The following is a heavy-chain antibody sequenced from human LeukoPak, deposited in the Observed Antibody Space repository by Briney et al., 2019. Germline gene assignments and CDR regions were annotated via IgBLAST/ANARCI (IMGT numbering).Heavy chain of an antibody. D-gene: IGHD2-2*01. J-gene: IGHJ6*03. CDR1: GGSISSYY. Sequence: SETLSLTCTVSGGSISSYYWSWIRQPAGKGLEWIGRIYTSGSTDYNPSLKSRVTMSVDTSKNQFSLKLSSVTAADTAVYYCARDRHCSSTSCYFSGFGYYYYMDVWGKGTTVTVSS. V-gene: IGHV4-4*07. CDR2: IYTSGST. CDR3: ARDRHCSSTSCYFSGFGYYYYMDV.